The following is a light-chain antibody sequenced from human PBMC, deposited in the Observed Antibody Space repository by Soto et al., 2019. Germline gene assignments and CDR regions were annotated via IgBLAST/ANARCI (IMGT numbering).Light chain of an antibody. CDR2: DGS. J-gene: IGKJ1*01. V-gene: IGKV3-20*01. Sequence: EILLTQSPVTLSLSPGERATLSCISSQSLSSSSLAWYQQKPGQAPRLLIYDGSSRATAIPDRFSGSGSGTGFSLTITRLEPEDFAVYYCQQYLNSPWTFGQGTKVDI. CDR1: QSLSSSS. CDR3: QQYLNSPWT.